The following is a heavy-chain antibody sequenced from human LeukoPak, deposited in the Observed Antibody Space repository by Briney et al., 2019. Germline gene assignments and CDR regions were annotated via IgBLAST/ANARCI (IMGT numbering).Heavy chain of an antibody. CDR3: ARAPLGGNSGFWLY. V-gene: IGHV1-46*01. J-gene: IGHJ4*02. CDR1: GYTFTGYY. Sequence: ASVKVSCKASGYTFTGYYIHWVRQAPGQGLEWMGIINPSGGSTSYAQKFQGRVTMTRDTSTSTVYMDLSSLRSEDTAMYYCARAPLGGNSGFWLYWGQGTLVTVSS. D-gene: IGHD4-23*01. CDR2: INPSGGST.